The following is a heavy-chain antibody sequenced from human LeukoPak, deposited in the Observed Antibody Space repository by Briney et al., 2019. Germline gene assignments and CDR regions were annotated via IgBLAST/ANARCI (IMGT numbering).Heavy chain of an antibody. CDR3: ARGHCSGGSCSGMDV. D-gene: IGHD2-15*01. J-gene: IGHJ6*02. Sequence: GKSLRLSCAASGFSFGSYGIHWVRQAPGKGLEWVAVISHEGSQTYYADSVRGRFTISRDNAKNSLYLQMNSLRAEDTAVYYCARGHCSGGSCSGMDVWGQGTTVTVSS. V-gene: IGHV3-30*03. CDR2: ISHEGSQT. CDR1: GFSFGSYG.